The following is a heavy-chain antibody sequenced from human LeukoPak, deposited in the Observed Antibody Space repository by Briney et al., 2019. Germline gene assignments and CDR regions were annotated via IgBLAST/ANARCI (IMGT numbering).Heavy chain of an antibody. CDR1: GFSISNDW. D-gene: IGHD3-10*01. J-gene: IGHJ4*02. CDR3: TLIQGWGSGSYYRDF. Sequence: GGSLRLSCAASGFSISNDWISWVRQAPGKGLEWVARVKSKSAGETTDYAAPVKGGFTISRDDSKNTLYLQMNSLKTEDTAVYYCTLIQGWGSGSYYRDFWGQGTLVTVSS. V-gene: IGHV3-15*01. CDR2: VKSKSAGETT.